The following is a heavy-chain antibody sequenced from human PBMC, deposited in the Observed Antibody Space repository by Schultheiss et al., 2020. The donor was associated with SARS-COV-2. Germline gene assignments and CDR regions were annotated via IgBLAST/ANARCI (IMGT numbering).Heavy chain of an antibody. Sequence: GGSLRLSFAASGFTFSSYSMNWVRQAPGKGLEWVSGISWNSGSIGYADSVKGRFTISRDNAKNSLYLQMNSLRAEDTALYYCAKDKAAYDYGDYGLHYYGMDVWGQGTTVTVSS. CDR3: AKDKAAYDYGDYGLHYYGMDV. CDR2: ISWNSGSI. V-gene: IGHV3-9*01. D-gene: IGHD4-17*01. CDR1: GFTFSSYS. J-gene: IGHJ6*02.